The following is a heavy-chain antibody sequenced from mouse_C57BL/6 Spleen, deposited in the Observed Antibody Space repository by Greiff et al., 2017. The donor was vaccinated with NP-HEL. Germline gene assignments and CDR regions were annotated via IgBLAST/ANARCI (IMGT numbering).Heavy chain of an antibody. CDR3: ARHRKAGAYYAMDY. CDR1: GYSFTDYN. J-gene: IGHJ4*01. Sequence: EVQLQQSGPELVKPGASVKISCKASGYSFTDYNMHWVKQSTGKSLAWIGVINPNYGTTSYNQKFKGKATLTVDQSSSTAYMQLNSLASEDSAVYYCARHRKAGAYYAMDYWGQGTAVTVSS. CDR2: INPNYGTT. D-gene: IGHD2-14*01. V-gene: IGHV1-39*01.